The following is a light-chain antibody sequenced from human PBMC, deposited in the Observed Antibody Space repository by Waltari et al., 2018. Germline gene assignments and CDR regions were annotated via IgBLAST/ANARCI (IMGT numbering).Light chain of an antibody. CDR1: RSVLYSTNNKNY. CDR3: QHYDELPLT. CDR2: WAS. J-gene: IGKJ4*01. Sequence: DIVMTQSPDSLAVSLGERATINCKSSRSVLYSTNNKNYLAWYQQKPGQPPRLLIYWASTREAGVPDRFSGSGSGTDFTLTISSLQAEDVAGYYCQHYDELPLTFGGGTKVEIK. V-gene: IGKV4-1*01.